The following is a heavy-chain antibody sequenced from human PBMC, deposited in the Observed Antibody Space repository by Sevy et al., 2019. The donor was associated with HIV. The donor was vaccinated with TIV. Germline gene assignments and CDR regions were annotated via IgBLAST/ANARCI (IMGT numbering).Heavy chain of an antibody. J-gene: IGHJ4*02. Sequence: GESLKISCKASGYTFTRYWIGWVRQMPGKGLEWMGIIYPGDSTTRYSPSFQGQVTISADKSISTAYLQWSSRKASDTAMFYYARLFSRSGYYTPTYYFDSWGQGTLVTVSS. D-gene: IGHD3-22*01. CDR1: GYTFTRYW. CDR2: IYPGDSTT. V-gene: IGHV5-51*01. CDR3: ARLFSRSGYYTPTYYFDS.